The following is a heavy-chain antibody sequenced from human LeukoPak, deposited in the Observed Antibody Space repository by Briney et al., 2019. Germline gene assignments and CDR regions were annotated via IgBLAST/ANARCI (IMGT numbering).Heavy chain of an antibody. D-gene: IGHD3-10*01. Sequence: GASVKVSCKASGVTFSRLVVSWVRQAPGQGLEWIGQIIPYFGTSNYAQKFQGRVTLTADEATNTAYMELSRLRSDDTAVYYCTRDAGDYGGSGSYPDYWGQGTLVTVSS. J-gene: IGHJ4*02. CDR2: IIPYFGTS. CDR3: TRDAGDYGGSGSYPDY. CDR1: GVTFSRLV. V-gene: IGHV1-69*13.